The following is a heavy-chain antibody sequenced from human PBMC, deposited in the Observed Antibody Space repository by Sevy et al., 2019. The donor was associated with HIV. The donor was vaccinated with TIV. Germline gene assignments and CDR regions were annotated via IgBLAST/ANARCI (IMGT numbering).Heavy chain of an antibody. V-gene: IGHV5-51*01. CDR3: ARLVGNYYYGMDV. CDR1: GYSFTSYW. J-gene: IGHJ6*02. Sequence: GESLKISCKGSGYSFTSYWIGWVRQMAGKGLEWLGITYPGDSDTRYSPSFQGQVTISADKSISTAYLQWSSLKAPDTAMYYCARLVGNYYYGMDVWGQGTTVTVSS. CDR2: TYPGDSDT. D-gene: IGHD1-26*01.